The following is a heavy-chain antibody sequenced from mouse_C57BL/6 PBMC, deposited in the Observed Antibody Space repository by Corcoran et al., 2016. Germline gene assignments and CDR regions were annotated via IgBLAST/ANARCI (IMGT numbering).Heavy chain of an antibody. V-gene: IGHV1-26*01. CDR3: ATVWLRYYFDY. Sequence: EVQLPQSGHELVKPGASVKISCKASGYTFTDYYMNWVKQSHGKSLEWIGDINPNNGGTSYNQKFKGKATLTVDKSSSTAYMELRSLTSEDSAVYYCATVWLRYYFDYWGQGSTLTVST. CDR1: GYTFTDYY. D-gene: IGHD2-2*01. CDR2: INPNNGGT. J-gene: IGHJ2*01.